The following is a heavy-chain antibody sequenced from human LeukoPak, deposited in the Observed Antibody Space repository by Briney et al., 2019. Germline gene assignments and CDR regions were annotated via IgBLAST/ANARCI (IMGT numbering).Heavy chain of an antibody. J-gene: IGHJ4*02. CDR1: GYTLTELS. V-gene: IGHV1-24*01. Sequence: ASVKVSFKVSGYTLTELSMHWVRQAPGKGLEWVGGFDPEDGETIYAQKFQGRVTMTEDTSTDTAYMELSSLRSEDTAVYYCATDTGYSYGLYYFDYWGQGTLVTVSS. D-gene: IGHD5-18*01. CDR2: FDPEDGET. CDR3: ATDTGYSYGLYYFDY.